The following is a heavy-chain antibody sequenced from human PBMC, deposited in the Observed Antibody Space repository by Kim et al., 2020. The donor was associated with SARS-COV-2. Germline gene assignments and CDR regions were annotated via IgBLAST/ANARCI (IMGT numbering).Heavy chain of an antibody. J-gene: IGHJ5*02. CDR3: AREAVAGIWGWFDP. CDR2: ISSSSSYI. V-gene: IGHV3-21*01. D-gene: IGHD6-19*01. Sequence: GGSLRLSCAASGFTFSSYSMNWVRQAPGKGLEWVSSISSSSSYIYYADSVKGRFTISRDNAKNSLYLQMNSLRAEDTAVYYCAREAVAGIWGWFDPWGQGTLVTVSS. CDR1: GFTFSSYS.